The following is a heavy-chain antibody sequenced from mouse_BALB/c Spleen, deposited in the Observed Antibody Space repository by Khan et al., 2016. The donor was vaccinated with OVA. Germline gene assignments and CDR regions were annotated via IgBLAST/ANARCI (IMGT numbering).Heavy chain of an antibody. D-gene: IGHD4-1*01. CDR3: AKGGYWAVAY. J-gene: IGHJ3*01. CDR2: IFPGSDTP. V-gene: IGHV1-77*01. CDR1: GYTFTDYI. Sequence: QVQLKQSGPELVKPGASLKVSCKASGYTFTDYIIGWVKQNTRQGLEWIGDIFPGSDTPYYNEKFKDKATLTVDTSANPAYMQLSSLTSDDSAVYSCAKGGYWAVAYWGQGTLVTVSA.